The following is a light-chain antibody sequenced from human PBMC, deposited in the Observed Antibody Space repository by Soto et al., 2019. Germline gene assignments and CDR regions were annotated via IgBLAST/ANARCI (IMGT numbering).Light chain of an antibody. CDR1: QSVSTY. J-gene: IGKJ4*01. V-gene: IGKV3-15*01. Sequence: EIVMTQSPATPSVSPGERATLSCRASQSVSTYLAWYQQKPGQAPRLLIYGASTRATGIPARFSGSGSGTEFILTISSLQSEDFAVYSCQQYSKWPLTFGGGTKVEIK. CDR2: GAS. CDR3: QQYSKWPLT.